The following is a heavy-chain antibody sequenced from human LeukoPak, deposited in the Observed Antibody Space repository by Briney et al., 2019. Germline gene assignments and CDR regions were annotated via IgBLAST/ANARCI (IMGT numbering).Heavy chain of an antibody. CDR2: IIPIFGTA. D-gene: IGHD5-18*01. V-gene: IGHV1-69*13. CDR1: GGTFSSYA. Sequence: SVKVSCKASGGTFSSYAISWVRQAPGQGLEWMGGIIPIFGTANYAQKFQGRVTITADESTSTAYMELSSLRSEDTAVYYCARGTTSALYSYELDYWGQGTLVTVSS. J-gene: IGHJ4*02. CDR3: ARGTTSALYSYELDY.